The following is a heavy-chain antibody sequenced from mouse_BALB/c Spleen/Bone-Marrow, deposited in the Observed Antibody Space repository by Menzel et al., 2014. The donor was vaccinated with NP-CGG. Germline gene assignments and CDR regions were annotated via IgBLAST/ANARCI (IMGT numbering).Heavy chain of an antibody. CDR3: ARGGIYYGNYLAN. D-gene: IGHD2-1*01. J-gene: IGHJ3*01. CDR2: ISNLAYSI. CDR1: GFTFSDYG. Sequence: EVKVVESGGGLVQPGGSRKLSCAAYGFTFSDYGMAWVRQALGKGPEWVAFISNLAYSIYYADSVTGRFTISRENAKNTLYLEMSSLRSEDTAMYYCARGGIYYGNYLANWGQGTLVTVSA. V-gene: IGHV5-15*02.